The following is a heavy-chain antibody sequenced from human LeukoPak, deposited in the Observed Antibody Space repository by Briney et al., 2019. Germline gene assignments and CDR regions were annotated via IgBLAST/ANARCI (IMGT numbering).Heavy chain of an antibody. CDR3: ARSYSISSEFDY. D-gene: IGHD6-6*01. Sequence: RGESLKISCKGSGYSFTSYWIDWVRQMPGKGLECMGIINPGDSDIRYSPSFQGQVTISADKSITTAYLQWNSLKASDTAIYYCARSYSISSEFDYWGQGTLVTVSS. J-gene: IGHJ4*02. CDR1: GYSFTSYW. CDR2: INPGDSDI. V-gene: IGHV5-51*01.